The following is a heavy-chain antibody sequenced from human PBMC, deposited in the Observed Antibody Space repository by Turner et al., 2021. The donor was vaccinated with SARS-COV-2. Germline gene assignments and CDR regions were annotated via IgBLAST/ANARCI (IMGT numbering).Heavy chain of an antibody. J-gene: IGHJ6*02. CDR3: ARVNYGGVTVRDYYSYYGMDV. Sequence: QVQLQQWCAGLLKPSETLSLTCAAYGGSFSGYYWSWIRQSPGKGLEWIGEISDSGSTTYNPSRKSRVTLSVDRSKIQFSLRLSSVTAADTAVYYCARVNYGGVTVRDYYSYYGMDVWGQGTTVTVS. CDR2: ISDSGST. CDR1: GGSFSGYY. V-gene: IGHV4-34*01. D-gene: IGHD2-21*02.